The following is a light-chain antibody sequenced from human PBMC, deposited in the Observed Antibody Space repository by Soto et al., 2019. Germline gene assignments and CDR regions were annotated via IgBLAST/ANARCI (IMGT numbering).Light chain of an antibody. CDR2: DAS. CDR3: QQRSNYIT. V-gene: IGKV3-11*01. CDR1: QSIDNY. Sequence: EVVWTQSPATLSLSPGERATLSCRSSQSIDNYLAWYQQQPGQAPRLLIYDASNRATGIPARFSGSGSGTDFTLTISSLEPEDFAVYYCQQRSNYITFGQGTRLE. J-gene: IGKJ5*01.